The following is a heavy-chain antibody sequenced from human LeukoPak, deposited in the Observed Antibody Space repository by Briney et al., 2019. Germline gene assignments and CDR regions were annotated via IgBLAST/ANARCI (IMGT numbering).Heavy chain of an antibody. CDR2: IYHSGGT. V-gene: IGHV4-59*01. J-gene: IGHJ4*02. Sequence: SETLSLACTVSGGSINDASWNWIRKPPGQGLEWIGYIYHSGGTSYNPSLKSRVTISLDTSKNQFSLELSSVSAADTAVYYCARVGTYYRSLDSWGQGTLVTVSS. D-gene: IGHD3-10*01. CDR1: GGSINDAS. CDR3: ARVGTYYRSLDS.